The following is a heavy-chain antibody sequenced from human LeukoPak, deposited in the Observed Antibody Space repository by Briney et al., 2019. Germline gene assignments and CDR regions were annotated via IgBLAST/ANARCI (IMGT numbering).Heavy chain of an antibody. CDR3: AKDWYSSSWYQAQGGAFDI. J-gene: IGHJ3*02. V-gene: IGHV3-9*01. Sequence: PGGSLRLPCAASGFTFDDYAMHWVRQAPGKGLEWVSGISWNSGSIGYADSVKGRFTISRDNAKNSLYLQMNSLRAEDTALYYCAKDWYSSSWYQAQGGAFDIWGQGTMVTVSS. D-gene: IGHD6-13*01. CDR2: ISWNSGSI. CDR1: GFTFDDYA.